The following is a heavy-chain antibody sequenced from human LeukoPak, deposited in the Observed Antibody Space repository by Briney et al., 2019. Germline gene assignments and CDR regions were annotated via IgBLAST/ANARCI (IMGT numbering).Heavy chain of an antibody. CDR2: ISAYNGNT. CDR1: GYTFTSYG. CDR3: ARVITRRNYYDSSCYYSARGDAFDI. V-gene: IGHV1-18*01. Sequence: GASVKVSCKASGYTFTSYGISWVRQAPGQGLEWMGWISAYNGNTNYAQKRQGRVTMTTDTSTSTAYMELRSLRSDDTAVYYCARVITRRNYYDSSCYYSARGDAFDIWGQGTMVTVSS. D-gene: IGHD3-22*01. J-gene: IGHJ3*02.